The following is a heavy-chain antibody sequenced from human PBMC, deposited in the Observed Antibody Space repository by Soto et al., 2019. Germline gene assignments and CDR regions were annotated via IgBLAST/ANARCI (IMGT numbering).Heavy chain of an antibody. CDR3: ANGRGGSGSLTPRVAS. CDR2: ISGGGDTT. D-gene: IGHD3-10*01. J-gene: IGHJ4*02. V-gene: IGHV3-23*01. Sequence: EAQLLESGGGLVQPGGSLRLSCAASGFTFNNYAMTWVRQAPGKGLEWVSAISGGGDTTSYADSLRGRFTVSRDGSKNTLYLQMSSLRAGDTALYYWANGRGGSGSLTPRVASGGQGTLVTVSS. CDR1: GFTFNNYA.